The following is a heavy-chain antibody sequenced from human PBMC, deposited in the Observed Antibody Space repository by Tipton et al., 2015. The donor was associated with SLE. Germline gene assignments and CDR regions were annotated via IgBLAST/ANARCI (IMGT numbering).Heavy chain of an antibody. CDR2: IYYSGST. V-gene: IGHV4-59*01. CDR3: ARSKDPRSSDAFDI. J-gene: IGHJ3*02. Sequence: TLSLTCTVSGGSISSYYWSWIRQPPGKGLEWIGYIYYSGSTNYNPSLKSRVTISVDTSKNQFSLKLSSVTAADTAVYYCARSKDPRSSDAFDIWGQGTMVTVSP. CDR1: GGSISSYY.